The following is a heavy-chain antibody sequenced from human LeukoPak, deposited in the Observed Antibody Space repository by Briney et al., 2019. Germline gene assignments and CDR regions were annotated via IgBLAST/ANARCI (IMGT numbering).Heavy chain of an antibody. V-gene: IGHV4-34*01. CDR1: GGSFSGYY. CDR3: ARVHIVVVTAKGYFDY. Sequence: PSETLSLTCAVYGGSFSGYYWSWIRQPPGKGLEWIGEINHSGSTNYNPSLKSRVTISVDTSKNQFSLKLSSVTAADTAVYYCARVHIVVVTAKGYFDYWGQGTLVTVSS. D-gene: IGHD2-21*02. CDR2: INHSGST. J-gene: IGHJ4*02.